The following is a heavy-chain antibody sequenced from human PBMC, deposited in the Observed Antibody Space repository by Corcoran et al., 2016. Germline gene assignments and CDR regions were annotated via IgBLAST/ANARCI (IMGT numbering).Heavy chain of an antibody. CDR3: TNNGNWYGVGDH. J-gene: IGHJ5*02. V-gene: IGHV4-39*07. Sequence: QLQLQESGPGLVKPSETLSLTCTVSGASISSSSYYWGWIRQPPGQGLEWIGSFSYGGSTYYNPSLKGRVTISIDTSKNQVSLKLSSVTAADTAVYYCTNNGNWYGVGDHWGQGTLVTVSS. D-gene: IGHD1-20*01. CDR2: FSYGGST. CDR1: GASISSSSYY.